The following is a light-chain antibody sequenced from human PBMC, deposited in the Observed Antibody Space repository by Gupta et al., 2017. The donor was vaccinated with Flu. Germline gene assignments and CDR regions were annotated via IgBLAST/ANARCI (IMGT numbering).Light chain of an antibody. CDR2: DVS. Sequence: QSALTQPRSVSGSPGQSVTISCTGTSSDVGGYNYVSWYQHHPGKAPKFMIYDVSNRPSGVPDRFSGSMSGNTASLTISGLQAEDEANYYCCSYAGSFNWVFGGGTKLTVL. CDR1: SSDVGGYNY. J-gene: IGLJ3*02. V-gene: IGLV2-11*01. CDR3: CSYAGSFNWV.